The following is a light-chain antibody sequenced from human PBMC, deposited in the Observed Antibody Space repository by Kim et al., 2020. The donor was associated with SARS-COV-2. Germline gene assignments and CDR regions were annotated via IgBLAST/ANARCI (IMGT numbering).Light chain of an antibody. V-gene: IGKV3-20*01. CDR1: QPLTTSY. CDR3: LQYDTSLT. CDR2: DTS. J-gene: IGKJ4*01. Sequence: IVLTQSPGTQSLSPGERATISGRASQPLTTSYFAWYQQRPRQAPRLLIYDTSKRATGVPDRFSGSGSGTQFTLTISRLEPEDFAVYFCLQYDTSLTFGRGTKVDIK.